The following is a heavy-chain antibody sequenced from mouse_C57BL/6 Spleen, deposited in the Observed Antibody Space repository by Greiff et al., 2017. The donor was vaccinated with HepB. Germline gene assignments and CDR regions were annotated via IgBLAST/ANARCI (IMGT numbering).Heavy chain of an antibody. J-gene: IGHJ2*01. Sequence: VQLQQSGAELVKPGASVKISCKASGYAFSSYCMNWVKQRPGKGLEWIGQIYPGDGDTNYNGKFKGKATLTADKSSSTAYMQLSSLTSEDSAVYFCARGDYGSSSFDYWGQGTTLTVSS. CDR2: IYPGDGDT. V-gene: IGHV1-80*01. CDR3: ARGDYGSSSFDY. D-gene: IGHD1-1*01. CDR1: GYAFSSYC.